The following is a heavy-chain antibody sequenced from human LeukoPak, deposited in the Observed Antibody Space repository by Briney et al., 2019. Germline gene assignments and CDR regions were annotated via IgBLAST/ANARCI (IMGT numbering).Heavy chain of an antibody. Sequence: GGSLRLSCKASGFTFGDYSMSWVRQAPGKGLEWVGFIRSKAYGGTTEYAASVKGRFTISRDDSKSIAHLQMNSLKTEDTTVYYCTRDPCCGSYRKGVAFDIWGQGTMVTVSS. J-gene: IGHJ3*02. D-gene: IGHD1-26*01. V-gene: IGHV3-49*04. CDR1: GFTFGDYS. CDR3: TRDPCCGSYRKGVAFDI. CDR2: IRSKAYGGTT.